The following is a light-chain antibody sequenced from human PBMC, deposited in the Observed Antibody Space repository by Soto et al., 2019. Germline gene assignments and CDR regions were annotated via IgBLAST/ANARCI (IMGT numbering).Light chain of an antibody. CDR3: QQYGSSPLT. CDR2: DAS. J-gene: IGKJ4*01. CDR1: QSVGSRY. V-gene: IGKV3-20*01. Sequence: EIVLTQSPGTLSLSPGERTTLSCRASQSVGSRYLAWYQQKPGQAPRLLIYDASSRATGIPDRFSGGGSGTDFTLTISRLEPEDFAVYYCQQYGSSPLTFGGGTKVEIK.